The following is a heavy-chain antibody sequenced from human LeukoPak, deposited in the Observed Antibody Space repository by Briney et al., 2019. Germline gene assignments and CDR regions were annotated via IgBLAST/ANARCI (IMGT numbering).Heavy chain of an antibody. CDR3: AREIFRGFDP. D-gene: IGHD2-15*01. CDR2: ISGSGSTI. V-gene: IGHV3-48*03. J-gene: IGHJ5*02. CDR1: GFTFSSYE. Sequence: GGSLRLSCAASGFTFSSYEMNWVRQAPGKGLEWVSYISGSGSTIYYADSVKGRFTISRDNAKKSVYLQMNSLRAEDTAVYYCAREIFRGFDPWGQGTLVTVSS.